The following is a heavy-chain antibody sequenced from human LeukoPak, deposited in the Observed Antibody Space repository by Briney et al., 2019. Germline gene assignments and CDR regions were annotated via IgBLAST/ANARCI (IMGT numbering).Heavy chain of an antibody. CDR1: GGSFRGYY. Sequence: SETLSLTCAVYGGSFRGYYWSWIRQPPGKGLEWIGETNHSGSTNYSPSLKSRVTISLDTSKKQFPLKLSSVTAADTAVYYCARGVVAVTALYYYYYGLDVWGRGTPVTVSS. CDR2: TNHSGST. V-gene: IGHV4-34*01. CDR3: ARGVVAVTALYYYYYGLDV. J-gene: IGHJ6*02. D-gene: IGHD2-21*02.